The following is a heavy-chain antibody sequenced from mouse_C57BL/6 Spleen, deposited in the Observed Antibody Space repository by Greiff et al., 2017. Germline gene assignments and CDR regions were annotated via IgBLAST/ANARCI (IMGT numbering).Heavy chain of an antibody. J-gene: IGHJ4*01. CDR2: ISDGGSYT. D-gene: IGHD3-3*01. CDR1: GFTFSSYA. Sequence: EVKLMESGGGLVKPGGSLKLSCAASGFTFSSYAMSWVRQTPEKRLEWVATISDGGSYTYYPDNVKGRFTISRDNAKNNLYLQMSHLKSEDTAMYYCERDRGNYAMDYWGQGTSVTVSS. V-gene: IGHV5-4*01. CDR3: ERDRGNYAMDY.